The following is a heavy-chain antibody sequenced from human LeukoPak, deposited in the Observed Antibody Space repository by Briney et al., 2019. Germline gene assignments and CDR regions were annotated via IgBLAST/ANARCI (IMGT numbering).Heavy chain of an antibody. Sequence: GESLKISCKGSEYSFTRYWIGWVRQMPGKGLEWMGIIYPGDSDIRYSPSFQGQVTISADKSISTVYLQWSSLKASDTAMYYCARGDSYYDSSGYYLGAFDIWGQGTMVTVSS. V-gene: IGHV5-51*01. CDR1: EYSFTRYW. CDR3: ARGDSYYDSSGYYLGAFDI. J-gene: IGHJ3*02. D-gene: IGHD3-22*01. CDR2: IYPGDSDI.